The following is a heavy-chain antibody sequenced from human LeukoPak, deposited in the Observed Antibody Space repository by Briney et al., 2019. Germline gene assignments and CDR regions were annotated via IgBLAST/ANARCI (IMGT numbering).Heavy chain of an antibody. CDR3: ARDGYSGSYLFDP. CDR2: IYTSGST. D-gene: IGHD1-26*01. Sequence: SETLSLTCTVSGGPISHYYWSWIRQPAGKGLEWIGRIYTSGSTNYNPSLKSRVTMSVDTSTNQFSLKLSSVTAADTAVYYCARDGYSGSYLFDPWGRGTLVTVSS. J-gene: IGHJ5*02. CDR1: GGPISHYY. V-gene: IGHV4-4*07.